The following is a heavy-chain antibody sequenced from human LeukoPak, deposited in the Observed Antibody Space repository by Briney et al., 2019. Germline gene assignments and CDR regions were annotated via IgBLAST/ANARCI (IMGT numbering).Heavy chain of an antibody. CDR2: INHSGYT. Sequence: SETLSLTCAVYGGSFSGYYWTWIRQPPGKGLEWIGEINHSGYTRYNPSLKSRVTISADTSENQFSLKLSSVTAADTAVYYCARGPPIKYDILTGYYNFDSWGQGTLVTVSS. CDR3: ARGPPIKYDILTGYYNFDS. V-gene: IGHV4-34*01. D-gene: IGHD3-9*01. J-gene: IGHJ4*02. CDR1: GGSFSGYY.